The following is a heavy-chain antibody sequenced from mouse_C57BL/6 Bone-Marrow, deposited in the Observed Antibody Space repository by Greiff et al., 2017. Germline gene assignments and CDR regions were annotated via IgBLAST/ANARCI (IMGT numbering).Heavy chain of an antibody. V-gene: IGHV1-50*01. CDR3: ANGSSYGFAY. CDR2: IDPSDSYT. CDR1: GYTFTSYW. Sequence: QVHVKQPGAELVKPGASVKLSCKASGYTFTSYWMQWVKQRPGQGLEWIGEIDPSDSYTNYYQKFKGKATLTVDTSSSTAYMQLSSLTSEDSAVYYCANGSSYGFAYWGQGTLVTVSA. D-gene: IGHD1-1*01. J-gene: IGHJ3*01.